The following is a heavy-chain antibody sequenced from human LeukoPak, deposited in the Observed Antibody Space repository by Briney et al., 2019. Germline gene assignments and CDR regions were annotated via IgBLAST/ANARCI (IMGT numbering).Heavy chain of an antibody. D-gene: IGHD2-21*01. V-gene: IGHV4-39*01. CDR3: ARHVGMIWFDP. Sequence: PSETLSLTCTVSGGSISSSSYYWGWIRQPPGKGLEWIGSIYYSGSTYYNPSLKSRVTISVDTSKNQFSLKLSSVTAADTAVYYCARHVGMIWFDPGAREPWSPSPQ. CDR1: GGSISSSSYY. J-gene: IGHJ5*02. CDR2: IYYSGST.